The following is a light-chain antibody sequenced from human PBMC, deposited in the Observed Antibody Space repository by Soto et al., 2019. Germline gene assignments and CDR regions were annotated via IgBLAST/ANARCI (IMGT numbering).Light chain of an antibody. J-gene: IGKJ4*01. CDR3: QQYNNWPF. V-gene: IGKV3-15*01. Sequence: EIVLTQSPATLSLSPGERATLSFRASQSVGNNLAWHQQKPGQAPRLLIYGASTRATGFPARFSGSGSGTEFTLTISSLQSEDFAVYYCQQYNNWPFFGGGTKVDI. CDR1: QSVGNN. CDR2: GAS.